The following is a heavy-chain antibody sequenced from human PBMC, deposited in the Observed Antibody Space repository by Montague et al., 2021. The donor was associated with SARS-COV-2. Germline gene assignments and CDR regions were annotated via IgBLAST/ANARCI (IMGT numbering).Heavy chain of an antibody. Sequence: SETLSLTCTVSGGPISSSSYYWGWIRQPPGKGLEWIGSIYYSGSTYYNPSLKSRVTISVDTSKNQFSLKLSSVTAADTAVYYCARVGRQQLVRLSGMDVWGQGTLVTVSS. J-gene: IGHJ4*02. D-gene: IGHD6-13*01. CDR1: GGPISSSSYY. V-gene: IGHV4-39*07. CDR3: ARVGRQQLVRLSGMDV. CDR2: IYYSGST.